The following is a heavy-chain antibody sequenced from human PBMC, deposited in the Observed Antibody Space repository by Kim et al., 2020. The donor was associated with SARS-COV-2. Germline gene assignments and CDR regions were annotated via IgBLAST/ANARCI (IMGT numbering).Heavy chain of an antibody. D-gene: IGHD4-4*01. J-gene: IGHJ4*02. CDR3: ARDHQYSIDY. Sequence: SQTLSLPCAISGDSVSSDSVAWNWLRQSPSRGLEWLGRTYYRSKWYNDYAVSVKSRITISPDTSKNQFSLQLNSVAPEDTAVYYCARDHQYSIDYWGQGTLVTVSS. V-gene: IGHV6-1*01. CDR2: TYYRSKWYN. CDR1: GDSVSSDSVA.